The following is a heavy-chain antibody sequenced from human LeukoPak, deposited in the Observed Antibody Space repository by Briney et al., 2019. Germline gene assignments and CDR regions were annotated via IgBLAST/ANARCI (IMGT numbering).Heavy chain of an antibody. V-gene: IGHV3-74*01. J-gene: IGHJ5*01. CDR2: IYSDGSSA. CDR3: ARARWASGLDS. CDR1: GFIFSDYS. Sequence: GGSLRLSCAASGFIFSDYSMHWVRQAPGKGLVWVSRIYSDGSSATYADSVKGRFTISRDNAKSTLFLQMNSLRAEDTAVYYCARARWASGLDSWGQGTLVTVSS. D-gene: IGHD1-26*01.